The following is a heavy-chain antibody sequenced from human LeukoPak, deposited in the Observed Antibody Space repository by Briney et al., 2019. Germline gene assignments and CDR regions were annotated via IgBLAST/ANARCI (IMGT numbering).Heavy chain of an antibody. CDR2: VSYSGST. V-gene: IGHV4-59*01. CDR3: ARASVEVIRFDS. CDR1: GGSISSDY. Sequence: SETLSLTCTVSGGSISSDYWSWIRQPPGKRLEWIGYVSYSGSTNYNPSLKSRVTMSVDTSKNQFSLKLSSVTAADTAVYYCARASVEVIRFDSWGQGTLVTVSS. D-gene: IGHD2-21*01. J-gene: IGHJ4*02.